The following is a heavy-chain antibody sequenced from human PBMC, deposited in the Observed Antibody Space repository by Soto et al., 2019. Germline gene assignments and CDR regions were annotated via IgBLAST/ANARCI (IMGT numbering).Heavy chain of an antibody. CDR3: ANDDYCTNGVCYKLAEYFQH. CDR1: GFTFSSYG. V-gene: IGHV3-30*18. CDR2: ISYDGSNK. Sequence: GGSLRLSCAASGFTFSSYGMHWVRQAPGKGLEWVAVISYDGSNKYYADSVKGRFTISRDNSKNTLYLQMNSLRAEDTAVYYCANDDYCTNGVCYKLAEYFQHWGQGTLVTVSS. J-gene: IGHJ1*01. D-gene: IGHD2-8*01.